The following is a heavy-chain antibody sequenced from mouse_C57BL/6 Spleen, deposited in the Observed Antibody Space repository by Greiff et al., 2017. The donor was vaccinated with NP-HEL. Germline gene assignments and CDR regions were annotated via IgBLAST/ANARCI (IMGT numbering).Heavy chain of an antibody. V-gene: IGHV1-69*01. D-gene: IGHD2-4*01. Sequence: QVQLQQPGAELVMPGASVKLSCKASGYTFTSYWMHWVKQRPGQGLEWIGEIDPSDSYTNYNQKFKGKSTLTVDKSSSTAYMQLSSLTSEDSAVYYCARGLDDYGAMDYWGQGTSVTVSS. CDR2: IDPSDSYT. J-gene: IGHJ4*01. CDR3: ARGLDDYGAMDY. CDR1: GYTFTSYW.